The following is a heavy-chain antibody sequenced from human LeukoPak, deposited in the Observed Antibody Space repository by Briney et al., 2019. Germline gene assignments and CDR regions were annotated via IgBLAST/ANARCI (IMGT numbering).Heavy chain of an antibody. V-gene: IGHV4-34*01. D-gene: IGHD1-26*01. J-gene: IGHJ3*02. CDR3: ARSQWELLYAFDI. CDR1: GGSFSGYY. CDR2: INHSGST. Sequence: SETLSLTCAVYGGSFSGYYWSWIRQPPGKGLEWIGEINHSGSTNYNPSLKSRVTISVDTSKNQFSLKLSSVTAADTAVYYCARSQWELLYAFDIWGQGTMVTVSS.